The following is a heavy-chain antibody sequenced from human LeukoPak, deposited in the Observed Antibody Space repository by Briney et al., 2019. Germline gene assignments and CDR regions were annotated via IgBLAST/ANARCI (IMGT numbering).Heavy chain of an antibody. D-gene: IGHD2-15*01. Sequence: GGSLRPSCAASGFTVNKKHMTWARQAPGKGLEWVAVIWYDGSNKYYADSVKGRFTISKDNSKNTLYLQMNSLRAEDTAVYYCARDWRYCSGGSCYGAFDFWGQGTMVTVSS. J-gene: IGHJ3*01. CDR3: ARDWRYCSGGSCYGAFDF. V-gene: IGHV3-33*08. CDR1: GFTVNKKH. CDR2: IWYDGSNK.